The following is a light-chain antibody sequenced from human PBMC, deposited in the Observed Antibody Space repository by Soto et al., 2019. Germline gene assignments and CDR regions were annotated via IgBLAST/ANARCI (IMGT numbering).Light chain of an antibody. CDR3: SSRTTSSTVYV. CDR1: SSDVGGFNY. J-gene: IGLJ1*01. V-gene: IGLV2-14*03. Sequence: QSVLTQPDSVSGSPGQSSTISCTGTSSDVGGFNYVSWYQQHPGRAPKLMIYEVSNRPSGVSNRFSGSKSGNTASLTISGLQAEDEANYFCSSRTTSSTVYVFGTGTKVTV. CDR2: EVS.